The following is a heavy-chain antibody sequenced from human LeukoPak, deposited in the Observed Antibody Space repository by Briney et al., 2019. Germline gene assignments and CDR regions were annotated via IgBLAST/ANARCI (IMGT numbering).Heavy chain of an antibody. Sequence: GGSLRLSYAASRFSFSLYNMNWVRQAPGKGLEWVSYISSTGSRIYYADSVKGRFTISRDNAKNLLYLQMDSLRAEDTAVYYCVRQQTSHGNFDYWGQGTLVTVSS. J-gene: IGHJ4*02. CDR1: RFSFSLYN. CDR3: VRQQTSHGNFDY. V-gene: IGHV3-48*01. CDR2: ISSTGSRI. D-gene: IGHD1-26*01.